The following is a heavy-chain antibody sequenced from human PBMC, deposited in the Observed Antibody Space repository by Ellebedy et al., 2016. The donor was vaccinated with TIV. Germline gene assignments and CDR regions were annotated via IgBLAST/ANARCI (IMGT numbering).Heavy chain of an antibody. V-gene: IGHV3-23*01. CDR3: AKRSEMVRGVIPTDY. Sequence: GESLKISXAASGFTFSSYAMSWVRQAPGKGLEWVSAISGSGGSTYYADSVKGRFTISRDNSKNTLYLQMNSLRAEDTAVYYCAKRSEMVRGVIPTDYWGQGTLVTVSS. CDR2: ISGSGGST. D-gene: IGHD3-10*01. J-gene: IGHJ4*02. CDR1: GFTFSSYA.